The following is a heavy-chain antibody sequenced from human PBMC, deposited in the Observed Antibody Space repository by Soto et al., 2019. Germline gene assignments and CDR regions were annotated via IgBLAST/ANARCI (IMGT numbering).Heavy chain of an antibody. CDR3: AREAYCSSTSCYTTLFSYYYGMDV. CDR2: IYYSGST. CDR1: GGSISSGDYY. J-gene: IGHJ6*02. D-gene: IGHD2-2*02. V-gene: IGHV4-30-4*01. Sequence: QVQLQESGPGLVKPSQTLSLTCTVSGGSISSGDYYWSWIRQPPGKGLEWIGYIYYSGSTYYNPSLKSRVTISVDTSKNQVSLKLSSVTAADTAVYYCAREAYCSSTSCYTTLFSYYYGMDVWGQGTTVTVSS.